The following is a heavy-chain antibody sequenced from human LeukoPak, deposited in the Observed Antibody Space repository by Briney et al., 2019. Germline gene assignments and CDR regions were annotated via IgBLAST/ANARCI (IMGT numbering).Heavy chain of an antibody. CDR3: ARGDDSGYYDYFDY. CDR2: IYTGGNT. V-gene: IGHV3-53*01. Sequence: GGSLRLSCAASGFTVDSNYLSWVRQAPGKGLEWVSTIYTGGNTYYAASVKSRFTISRDFSKNTVFLHMNSLRAKDTAMYYCARGDDSGYYDYFDYWGQGALVTVSS. CDR1: GFTVDSNY. J-gene: IGHJ4*02. D-gene: IGHD3-22*01.